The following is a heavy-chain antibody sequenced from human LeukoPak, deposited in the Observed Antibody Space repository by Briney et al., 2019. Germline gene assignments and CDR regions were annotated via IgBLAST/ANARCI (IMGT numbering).Heavy chain of an antibody. J-gene: IGHJ2*01. CDR3: ARWTRIISSSLWYFDL. CDR1: VFTLSTYE. V-gene: IGHV3-48*03. CDR2: SSGSGTST. Sequence: GRSLSLSRAASVFTLSTYETNCVRHPPAKGLECGSYSSGSGTSTYYADSVKRRFTISRDNAKNSLYLQMNSLRAEDTAVYYCARWTRIISSSLWYFDLWGRGNLVTVSS. D-gene: IGHD6-6*01.